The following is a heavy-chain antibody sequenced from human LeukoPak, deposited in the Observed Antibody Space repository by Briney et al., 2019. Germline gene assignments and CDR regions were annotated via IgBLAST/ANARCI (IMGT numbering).Heavy chain of an antibody. CDR2: ISSNGGST. Sequence: PGGSLRLSCAASGFTFSSYAMHWVRQAPGKGLEYVSAISSNGGSTYYASSVKGRFTISRDNSRNTLYLQMGSLRAEDMAVYYCASGSSWYYFDYWGQGTLVTVSS. J-gene: IGHJ4*02. CDR1: GFTFSSYA. D-gene: IGHD6-13*01. V-gene: IGHV3-64*01. CDR3: ASGSSWYYFDY.